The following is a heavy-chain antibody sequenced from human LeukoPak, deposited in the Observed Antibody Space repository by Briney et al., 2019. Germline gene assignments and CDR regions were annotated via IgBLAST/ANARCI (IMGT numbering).Heavy chain of an antibody. D-gene: IGHD3-10*01. Sequence: PSQTLSLTCSVSGGSISSGTSYWSWIRQPPGKGLQWIGYIFHSESTYYNPSLKSRVTISVDRSKNQFSLKLSSVTAADTAVYYCARSYYYSSGTHDYWGQGTLVTVSS. CDR3: ARSYYYSSGTHDY. V-gene: IGHV4-30-2*01. CDR1: GGSISSGTSY. CDR2: IFHSEST. J-gene: IGHJ4*02.